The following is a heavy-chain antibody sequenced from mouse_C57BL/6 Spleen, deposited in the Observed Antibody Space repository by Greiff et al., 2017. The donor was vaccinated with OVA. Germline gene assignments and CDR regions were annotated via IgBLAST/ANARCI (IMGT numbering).Heavy chain of an antibody. Sequence: QVQLQQSGAELVKPGASVKMSCKASGYTFTTYPIAWMKQNHGKSLEWIGNFHPYNDDTKYNEKFKGKATLTVEKSSSTVYLGLSRLTSDDSAVYYCARNYYGSSYWYFDVWGTGTTVTVSS. J-gene: IGHJ1*03. CDR3: ARNYYGSSYWYFDV. V-gene: IGHV1-47*01. CDR1: GYTFTTYP. CDR2: FHPYNDDT. D-gene: IGHD1-1*01.